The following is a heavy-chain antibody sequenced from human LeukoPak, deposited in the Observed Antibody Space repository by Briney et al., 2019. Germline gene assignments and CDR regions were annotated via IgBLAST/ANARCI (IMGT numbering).Heavy chain of an antibody. CDR3: TSGGPADCSGGSCLNYYYGMDV. D-gene: IGHD2-15*01. Sequence: GGSLRLSCTASGFTFGDYAMSWFRQAPGKGLEWVGFIRSKAYGGTTEYAASVKGRFTISRDDSKSIAYLQMNSLKTEDTAVYYCTSGGPADCSGGSCLNYYYGMDVWGQGTTVTVSS. J-gene: IGHJ6*02. V-gene: IGHV3-49*03. CDR2: IRSKAYGGTT. CDR1: GFTFGDYA.